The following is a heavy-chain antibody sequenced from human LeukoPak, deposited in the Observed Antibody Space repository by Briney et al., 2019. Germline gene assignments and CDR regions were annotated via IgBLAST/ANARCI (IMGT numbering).Heavy chain of an antibody. Sequence: GGSLRLSCAASGFTFNDYGMNWVRQAPGRGLEWVSGINWNGGSTGYADSVKGRFTISRDNANNSLYLQMNSLRAEDTALYYCARGLRYCSSTSCYEAFDIWGQGTMVTVSS. CDR1: GFTFNDYG. J-gene: IGHJ3*02. V-gene: IGHV3-20*04. CDR2: INWNGGST. D-gene: IGHD2-2*01. CDR3: ARGLRYCSSTSCYEAFDI.